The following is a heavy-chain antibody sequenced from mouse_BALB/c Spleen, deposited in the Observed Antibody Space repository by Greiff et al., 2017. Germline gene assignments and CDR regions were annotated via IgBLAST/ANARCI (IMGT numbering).Heavy chain of an antibody. CDR1: GYSITSDYA. V-gene: IGHV3-2*02. Sequence: EVHLVESGPGLVKPSQSLSLTCTVTGYSITSDYAWNWIRQFPGNKLEWMGYISYSGSTSYNPSLKSRISITRDTSKNQFFLQLNSVTTEDTATYYCARGTGAYWGQGTLVTVSA. CDR2: ISYSGST. CDR3: ARGTGAY. D-gene: IGHD4-1*01. J-gene: IGHJ3*01.